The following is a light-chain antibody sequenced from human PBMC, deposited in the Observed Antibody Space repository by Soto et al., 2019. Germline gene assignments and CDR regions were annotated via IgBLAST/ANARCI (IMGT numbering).Light chain of an antibody. CDR1: KSDIGVYDF. V-gene: IGLV2-8*01. CDR3: ASYTISDTLV. CDR2: EVV. J-gene: IGLJ1*01. Sequence: QSALTQPPSASGSPGQSVTISCTGTKSDIGVYDFVSWYQHHPGKAPRLIIYEVVQRPSGVPDRFSGSQSGNTASLTISGLQAEDEAYYYCASYTISDTLVFGSGTKLTVL.